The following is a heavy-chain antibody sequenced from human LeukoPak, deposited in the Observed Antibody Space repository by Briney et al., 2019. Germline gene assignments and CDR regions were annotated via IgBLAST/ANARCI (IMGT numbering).Heavy chain of an antibody. CDR3: FREGGD. V-gene: IGHV3-74*01. CDR2: INIDERIT. Sequence: PGGSLRLSCAASGLTFSSHWMHWVRLAPGKGLVWVSYINIDERITGYADSVKGRFTISRDNAKNTLYLQMNSLRAEDTAIYYCFREGGDWGQGTLVTVSS. D-gene: IGHD3-10*01. CDR1: GLTFSSHW. J-gene: IGHJ4*02.